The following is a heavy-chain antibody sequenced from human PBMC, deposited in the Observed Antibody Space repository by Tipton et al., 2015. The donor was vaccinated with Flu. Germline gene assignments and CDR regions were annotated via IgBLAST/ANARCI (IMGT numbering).Heavy chain of an antibody. CDR1: GDSISSTTYY. J-gene: IGHJ4*02. D-gene: IGHD1-1*01. Sequence: TLSLTCTVSGDSISSTTYYWGWIRQPPGKGLEWIGSIYYSGSTYYSPSLKSRITISVDTSKNQFSLKPTSVTAADTAVYYCARHSTMHNYVHFDYWGQGTLVTVSS. CDR3: ARHSTMHNYVHFDY. CDR2: IYYSGST. V-gene: IGHV4-39*01.